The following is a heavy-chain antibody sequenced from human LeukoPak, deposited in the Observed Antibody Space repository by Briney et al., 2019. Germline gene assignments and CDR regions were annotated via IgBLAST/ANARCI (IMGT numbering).Heavy chain of an antibody. CDR1: GFTFSSYV. V-gene: IGHV3-33*01. Sequence: GWSLIFFCSASGFTFSSYVMHGGRHAPGKGLEWVAVICYDGSNKYYADSVKGRFTISRDNSKNTLYLQMNSLRAEDTVVYYCARVTYDILTSYSISPFDYWGQGTLVPVSP. D-gene: IGHD3-9*01. J-gene: IGHJ4*02. CDR2: ICYDGSNK. CDR3: ARVTYDILTSYSISPFDY.